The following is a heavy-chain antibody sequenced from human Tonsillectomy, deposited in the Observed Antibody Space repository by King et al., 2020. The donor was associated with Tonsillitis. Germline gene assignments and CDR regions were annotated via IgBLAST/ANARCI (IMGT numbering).Heavy chain of an antibody. CDR1: GGSISSGGHS. CDR3: ARGGGYVPIVDS. D-gene: IGHD5-12*01. J-gene: IGHJ4*02. V-gene: IGHV4-30-2*06. Sequence: QLQESGPGLVKPSQTLSLTCSVSGGSISSGGHSWSWIRQSQGKGLEWHGYNNHSGSTHYNPFLQGRVIMSVETYKNHFSLNLISVTAADTALYYCARGGGYVPIVDSWRQGTLDTVFS. CDR2: NNHSGST.